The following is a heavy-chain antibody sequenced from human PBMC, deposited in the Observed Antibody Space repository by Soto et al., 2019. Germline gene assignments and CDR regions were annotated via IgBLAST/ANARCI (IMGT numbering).Heavy chain of an antibody. CDR3: ARGIRVGVPAAMAGGGYYYYMDV. CDR2: INHSGST. Sequence: QVQLQQWGAGLLKPSETLSLTSAVYGGSFSGYYWSWIRQPPGKGLEWLGEINHSGSTNYNPSLKSRVTISVDTSNSQLSPKLSSVPAADTTVYYCARGIRVGVPAAMAGGGYYYYMDVWGKGTTVTVSS. CDR1: GGSFSGYY. V-gene: IGHV4-34*01. D-gene: IGHD2-2*01. J-gene: IGHJ6*03.